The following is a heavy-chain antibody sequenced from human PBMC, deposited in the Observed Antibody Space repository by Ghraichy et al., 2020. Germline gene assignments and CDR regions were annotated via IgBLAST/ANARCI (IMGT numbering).Heavy chain of an antibody. CDR3: AKSLPGMRWLVMY. Sequence: GESLNISCAASGFTFSSYAMSWVRQAPGKGLEWVSAISGSGGSTYYADSVKGRFTISRDNSKNTLYLQMNSLRAEDTAVYYCAKSLPGMRWLVMYWGQGTLVTVSS. J-gene: IGHJ4*02. CDR2: ISGSGGST. V-gene: IGHV3-23*01. D-gene: IGHD6-19*01. CDR1: GFTFSSYA.